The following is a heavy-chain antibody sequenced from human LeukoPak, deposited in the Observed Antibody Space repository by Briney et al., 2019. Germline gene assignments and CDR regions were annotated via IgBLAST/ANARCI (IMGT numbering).Heavy chain of an antibody. D-gene: IGHD2-15*01. CDR2: IWYDGSNK. CDR3: ARVLCSGGTCLDAFDI. J-gene: IGHJ3*02. CDR1: GFTFSSYG. Sequence: GRSLRLSCVASGFTFSSYGMYWVRQAPGKGLEWVAVIWYDGSNKYYADSVKGRFTISRDNSKNTLYLQMNSLRAEDTAVYCCARVLCSGGTCLDAFDIWGQGTMVTVSS. V-gene: IGHV3-33*01.